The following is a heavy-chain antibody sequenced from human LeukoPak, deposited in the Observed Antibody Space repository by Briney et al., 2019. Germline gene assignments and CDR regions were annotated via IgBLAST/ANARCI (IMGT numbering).Heavy chain of an antibody. CDR2: IRSKANSYAT. CDR1: GFTFSGSA. V-gene: IGHV3-73*01. Sequence: GGSLKLSCAASGFTFSGSAMHWVRQASGKGLEWVGRIRSKANSYATAYAASVKGRFTISRDDSKNTAYLQMNSLKTEDTAVYYCTLRTGAYYYYYGMDVWGQGTTVTVSS. J-gene: IGHJ6*02. D-gene: IGHD1-1*01. CDR3: TLRTGAYYYYYGMDV.